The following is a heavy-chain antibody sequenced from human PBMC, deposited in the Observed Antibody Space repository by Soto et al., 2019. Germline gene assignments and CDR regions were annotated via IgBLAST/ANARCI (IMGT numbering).Heavy chain of an antibody. CDR3: ARGGGWSGYDRHWYFDL. CDR1: GFSLTTSGVS. CDR2: ISWNDDR. V-gene: IGHV2-5*01. J-gene: IGHJ2*01. Sequence: QITLKQSGPTLVQPTQPLTLTCTFSGFSLTTSGVSVGWIRQPPGKALEWLALISWNDDRRYSPSLKSRLTITKDTSRNHVVLIMTNMDPVDTATYYCARGGGWSGYDRHWYFDLWGRGTLVTVSS. D-gene: IGHD3-3*01.